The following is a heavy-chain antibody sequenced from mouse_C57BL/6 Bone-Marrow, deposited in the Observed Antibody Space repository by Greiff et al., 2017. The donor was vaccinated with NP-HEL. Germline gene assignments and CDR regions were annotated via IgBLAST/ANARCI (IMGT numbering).Heavy chain of an antibody. D-gene: IGHD6-1*01. CDR1: GFTFSSYG. Sequence: EVMLVESGGDLVKPGGSLKLSCAASGFTFSSYGMSWVRQTPDKRLEWVATISSGGSYTYYPDSVKGRFTISRDNAKNTLYLQMSSLKSEDTAMYYCARLAPTRDYAMDYWGQGTSGTVSS. CDR3: ARLAPTRDYAMDY. V-gene: IGHV5-6*01. CDR2: ISSGGSYT. J-gene: IGHJ4*01.